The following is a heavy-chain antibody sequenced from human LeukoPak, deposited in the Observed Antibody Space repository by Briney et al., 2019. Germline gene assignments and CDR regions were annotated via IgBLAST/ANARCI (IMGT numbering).Heavy chain of an antibody. D-gene: IGHD6-19*01. CDR1: GFPLGDYA. CDR2: ISGGGTP. CDR3: GKVAGVAGTLYGAFDI. J-gene: IGHJ3*02. V-gene: IGHV3-43*02. Sequence: GSLRLSCAASGFPLGDYAMYWVRHGPGKGLEWVSLISGGGTPYYADSVKGRFTIARDRSKNSLYLQMNSLRIEDTALYYCGKVAGVAGTLYGAFDIWGQGTMVTVSS.